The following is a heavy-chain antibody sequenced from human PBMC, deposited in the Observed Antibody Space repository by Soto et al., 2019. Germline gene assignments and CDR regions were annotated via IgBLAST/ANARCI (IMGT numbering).Heavy chain of an antibody. D-gene: IGHD3-9*01. CDR3: ARAPMERYVDWYFDH. CDR2: ISGTGGST. J-gene: IGHJ4*02. V-gene: IGHV3-23*01. Sequence: EVQLLESGGGLVQPGGSLRLSCVGSGFTFRSHALTWVRQSPGKGLEWVAGISGTGGSTYYGDSMRVRFTISRDNSKETLNLQMDSLRPEDTAIYFCARAPMERYVDWYFDHWGQGNLVIGTS. CDR1: GFTFRSHA.